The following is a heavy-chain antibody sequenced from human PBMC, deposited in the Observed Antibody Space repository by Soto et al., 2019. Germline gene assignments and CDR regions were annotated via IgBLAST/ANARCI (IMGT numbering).Heavy chain of an antibody. J-gene: IGHJ6*02. CDR3: ARDFRRWIAARPTPPGV. Sequence: GGSLRLSCAASGFTFSSYWMSWVRQAPGKGLEWVANIKQDGSEKYYVDSVKGRFTISRDNAKNSPYLQMNSLRAEDTAVYYCARDFRRWIAARPTPPGVWGQGTTVTVSS. D-gene: IGHD6-6*01. V-gene: IGHV3-7*01. CDR1: GFTFSSYW. CDR2: IKQDGSEK.